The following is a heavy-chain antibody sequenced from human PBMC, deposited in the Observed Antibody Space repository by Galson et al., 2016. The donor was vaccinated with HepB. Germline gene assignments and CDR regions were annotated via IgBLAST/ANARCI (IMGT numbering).Heavy chain of an antibody. J-gene: IGHJ4*02. CDR3: ARDGSIIDD. CDR2: ISSSSNYK. Sequence: SLRLSCAASGFTFSSYRMNWVRQAPGKGLEWVSTISSSSNYKYYDDSVKGRFTISRDNAKNSLYLQMRSLRAEDTAVYFCARDGSIIDDWGQGALVTVSS. V-gene: IGHV3-21*01. CDR1: GFTFSSYR.